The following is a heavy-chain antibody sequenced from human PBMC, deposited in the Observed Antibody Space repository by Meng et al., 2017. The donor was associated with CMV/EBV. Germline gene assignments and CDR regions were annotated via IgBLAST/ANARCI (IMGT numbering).Heavy chain of an antibody. J-gene: IGHJ6*02. CDR2: IYYSGST. V-gene: IGHV4-39*07. D-gene: IGHD2-15*01. CDR1: GGSISSSSYY. CDR3: ARDAISGGYCSGGSCSYYYYGMDV. Sequence: ESLKISCTVSGGSISSSSYYWGWIRQPPGKGLEWIGSIYYSGSTYYNPSLKSRVTISVDTSKNQFSLKLSSVTAADTAVYYCARDAISGGYCSGGSCSYYYYGMDVWGQGTTVTVSS.